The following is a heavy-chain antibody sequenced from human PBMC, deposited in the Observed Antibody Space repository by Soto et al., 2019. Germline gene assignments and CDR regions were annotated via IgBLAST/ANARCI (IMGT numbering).Heavy chain of an antibody. CDR2: IIPIFGTA. D-gene: IGHD2-15*01. J-gene: IGHJ2*01. Sequence: QVQLVQSGAEVKKPGSSVKVSCKASGGTFSSYAISWVRQAPGQGLEWMGGIIPIFGTANYAQKFQGRVTITEDESTSTAYMGLSSLRSEDTAVYYCARDKGTYCSGGSCYSEKSYWYFDLWGRGTLVTVSS. CDR3: ARDKGTYCSGGSCYSEKSYWYFDL. V-gene: IGHV1-69*01. CDR1: GGTFSSYA.